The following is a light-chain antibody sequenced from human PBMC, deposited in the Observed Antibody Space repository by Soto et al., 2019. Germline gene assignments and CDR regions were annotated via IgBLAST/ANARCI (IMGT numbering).Light chain of an antibody. CDR3: LHYKDWPRWT. J-gene: IGKJ1*01. CDR2: GAS. Sequence: EVVLTQSPATLSVSPGAGATLSCRASQSVGSNLAWYQQQPGQTPRLLIYGASTTATGIPARFSGSGSGTEFTLTIDSLQSEDFAVYYCLHYKDWPRWTFGQGTKVEVK. V-gene: IGKV3-15*01. CDR1: QSVGSN.